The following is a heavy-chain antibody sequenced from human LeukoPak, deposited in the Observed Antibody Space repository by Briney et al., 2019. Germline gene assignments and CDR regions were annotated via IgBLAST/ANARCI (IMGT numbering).Heavy chain of an antibody. CDR2: IYPGDSDT. V-gene: IGHV5-51*01. CDR1: GYTFTTYW. J-gene: IGHJ4*02. D-gene: IGHD1-1*01. CDR3: VRQPTGTIDY. Sequence: PGESLKISCKGSGYTFTTYWIGWVRQVPGKGLEWMGIIYPGDSDTRYSPSFQGQVTISADKSIATAYLQWSSLKPSDTAIYYCVRQPTGTIDYWGQGTLVTVPS.